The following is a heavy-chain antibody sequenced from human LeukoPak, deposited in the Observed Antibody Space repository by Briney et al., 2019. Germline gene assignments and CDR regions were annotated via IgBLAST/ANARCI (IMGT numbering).Heavy chain of an antibody. CDR3: ARDCYYYDSSVYSPSYYFDY. D-gene: IGHD3-22*01. CDR2: INPSGGST. CDR1: GYTFTSYY. Sequence: ASVKVSCKASGYTFTSYYMHWVRQAPGQGLEWMGIINPSGGSTSYAQKFQGRVTMTRDMSTSTVYMELSSLRSEDTAVYYGARDCYYYDSSVYSPSYYFDYGGQGTLVTVSS. J-gene: IGHJ4*02. V-gene: IGHV1-46*01.